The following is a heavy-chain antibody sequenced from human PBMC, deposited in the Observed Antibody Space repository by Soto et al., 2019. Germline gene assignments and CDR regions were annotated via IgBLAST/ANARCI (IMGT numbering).Heavy chain of an antibody. V-gene: IGHV6-1*01. J-gene: IGHJ6*02. Sequence: SQTLSLTCAISGDSVSNNGATWNWIRQSPSRGLEWLGRAYYRSKWIYDYAISVKSRITINPDTSKNQFSLQLNSVTPEDTAVYYCARGNYGSGSYYHQSYYYYHYGMDVWGQGTTVTVSS. CDR1: GDSVSNNGAT. D-gene: IGHD3-10*01. CDR2: AYYRSKWIY. CDR3: ARGNYGSGSYYHQSYYYYHYGMDV.